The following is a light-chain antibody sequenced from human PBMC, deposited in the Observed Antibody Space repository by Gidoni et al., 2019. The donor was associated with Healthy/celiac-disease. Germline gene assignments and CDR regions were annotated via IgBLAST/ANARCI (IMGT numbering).Light chain of an antibody. CDR3: QHYYSTLWT. V-gene: IGKV1-NL1*01. Sequence: DIQMTQSPSSLSASVGDRVTITCRASHGISNSLAWYQQKPGKAPKLLLYAASRLESGVPSRFSGSGSGTDYTLTISSLQPEDFATYYCQHYYSTLWTFGQGTKVEIK. CDR1: HGISNS. CDR2: AAS. J-gene: IGKJ1*01.